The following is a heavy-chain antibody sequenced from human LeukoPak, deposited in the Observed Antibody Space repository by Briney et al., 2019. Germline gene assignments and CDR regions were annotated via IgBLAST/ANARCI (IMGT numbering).Heavy chain of an antibody. CDR2: ISSSGSTI. CDR1: GFTFSSYE. Sequence: GGSLRLSCAASGFTFSSYEMNWVRQAPGQGLEWVSYISSSGSTIYYADSVKGRFTISRDNSKNTLYLQMNSLRAEDTAVYYCARDSSIRDHFDYWGQGTLVTVSS. J-gene: IGHJ4*02. CDR3: ARDSSIRDHFDY. D-gene: IGHD3-10*01. V-gene: IGHV3-48*03.